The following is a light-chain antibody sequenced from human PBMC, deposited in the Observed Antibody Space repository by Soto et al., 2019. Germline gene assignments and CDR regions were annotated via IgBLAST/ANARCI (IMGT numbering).Light chain of an antibody. Sequence: DIVMTQSPDSLAVSLGERATINCKSSQSVLYNSDNKNYLAWYQQKPGQPPKLLIYWASTRDSGVPDRFSGSGYGADFTLTISSLQAEYVAVYYCQQYYTTLSFGGGTKVEIK. CDR3: QQYYTTLS. CDR2: WAS. J-gene: IGKJ4*01. V-gene: IGKV4-1*01. CDR1: QSVLYNSDNKNY.